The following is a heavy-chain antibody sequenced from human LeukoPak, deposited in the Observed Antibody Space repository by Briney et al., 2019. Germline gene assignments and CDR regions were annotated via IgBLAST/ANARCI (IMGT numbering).Heavy chain of an antibody. D-gene: IGHD3-22*01. J-gene: IGHJ4*02. CDR3: AKEIYYDSSGFFDY. CDR2: ISIDGSDK. Sequence: RRSLRLSCAASGFTFSNYAMHLVRQDPRTGLEWPAFISIDGSDKYYADSVNGRFTISRDNSKNTLYLQMNSLRTEDTAVYFCAKEIYYDSSGFFDYWGQGTLVTVS. V-gene: IGHV3-30-3*01. CDR1: GFTFSNYA.